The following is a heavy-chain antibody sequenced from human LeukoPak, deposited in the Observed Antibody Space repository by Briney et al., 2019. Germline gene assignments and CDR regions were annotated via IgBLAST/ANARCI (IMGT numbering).Heavy chain of an antibody. V-gene: IGHV4-38-2*01. CDR1: GYSISSGYY. CDR3: AGLIAVAGTNAFDI. CDR2: IYHSGST. D-gene: IGHD6-19*01. J-gene: IGHJ3*02. Sequence: SETLSLTCAVSGYSISSGYYWGWIRQPPGKGLEWIGSIYHSGSTYYNPSLKSRVTTSVDTSKNQFSLKLSSVTAADTAVYYCAGLIAVAGTNAFDIWGQGTMVTVSS.